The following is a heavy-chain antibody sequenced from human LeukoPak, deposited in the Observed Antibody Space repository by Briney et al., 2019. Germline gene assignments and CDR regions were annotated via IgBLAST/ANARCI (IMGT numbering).Heavy chain of an antibody. CDR2: IYYSGST. V-gene: IGHV4-31*03. CDR3: ARAPHYGSGSYLGQPFDY. J-gene: IGHJ4*02. Sequence: SETLSLTCTVSGGSISSGGYYWSWIRQHPGKGLEWIGYIYYSGSTYYNPSLKSRVTISVDTSKNQFSLKLSSVTAADTAVYYCARAPHYGSGSYLGQPFDYWGQGTLVTVSS. CDR1: GGSISSGGYY. D-gene: IGHD3-10*01.